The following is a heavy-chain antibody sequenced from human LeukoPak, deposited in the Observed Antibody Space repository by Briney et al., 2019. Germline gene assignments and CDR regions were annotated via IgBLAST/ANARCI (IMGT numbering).Heavy chain of an antibody. Sequence: GGSLRLSCAASGFTFSGSAMHWVRQASGKGLEWVGRIRSKANSYATAYAASVKGRFTISRDNSKNTLYLQMNSLRAEDTAVYYCASEGARDILTGYKLSWGRGTLVTVSS. CDR1: GFTFSGSA. D-gene: IGHD3-9*01. V-gene: IGHV3-73*01. CDR3: ASEGARDILTGYKLS. CDR2: IRSKANSYAT. J-gene: IGHJ4*02.